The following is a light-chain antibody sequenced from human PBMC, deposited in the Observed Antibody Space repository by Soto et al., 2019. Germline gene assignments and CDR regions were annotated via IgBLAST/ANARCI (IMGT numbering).Light chain of an antibody. V-gene: IGLV2-23*03. CDR2: EGS. CDR1: RSDVGSYNL. Sequence: QSVLTQPASVSGSPGQSITISCTGPRSDVGSYNLVSWYQQHPGKAPKLMIYEGSKRPSGVSNRFSGSKSGNTASLTISGLQAEDEADYYCCSYAGSSTFVVVFGGGTKLTVL. J-gene: IGLJ2*01. CDR3: CSYAGSSTFVVV.